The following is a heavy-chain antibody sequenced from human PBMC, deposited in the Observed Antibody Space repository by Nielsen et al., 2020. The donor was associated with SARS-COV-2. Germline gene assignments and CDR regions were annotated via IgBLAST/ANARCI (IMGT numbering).Heavy chain of an antibody. Sequence: GESLKISCAASGFTFSDYYMSWVRQAPGKGLEWVGFVRNKANGGATEYAASVKGRFTISRDDSKSIAYLQMNSLKTEGTAVYYCTRGYSGYDSDDYWGQGTLVTVSS. CDR1: GFTFSDYY. CDR2: VRNKANGGAT. V-gene: IGHV3-71*01. D-gene: IGHD5-12*01. CDR3: TRGYSGYDSDDY. J-gene: IGHJ4*02.